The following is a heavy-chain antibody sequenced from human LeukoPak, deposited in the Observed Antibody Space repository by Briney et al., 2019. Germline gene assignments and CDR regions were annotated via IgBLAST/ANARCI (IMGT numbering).Heavy chain of an antibody. Sequence: PGGSLRLSCAASGLTFSNYRMDWVRQAPGKGLEWVANIKQDGSEKNYVDSVKGRFIISRDNAKNSLYLQMNTLRADDTAVYYCAKWGASFGVVKPLWGQGTLVTVSS. J-gene: IGHJ4*02. CDR3: AKWGASFGVVKPL. CDR2: IKQDGSEK. V-gene: IGHV3-7*03. D-gene: IGHD3-3*01. CDR1: GLTFSNYR.